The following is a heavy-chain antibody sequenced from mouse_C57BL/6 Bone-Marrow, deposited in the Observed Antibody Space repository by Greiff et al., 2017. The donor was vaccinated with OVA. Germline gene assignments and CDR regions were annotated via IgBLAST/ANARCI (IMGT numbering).Heavy chain of an antibody. Sequence: QVQLQQPGAELVRPGSSVKLFCKASGYTFTSYWMDWVKQRPGQGLEWIGNIYPSDSETHYNQKFKDKATLTVDKSSSTAYMQLSSLTSEDSAVYYCARGWAMDYWGQGTSVTVSS. CDR1: GYTFTSYW. CDR3: ARGWAMDY. V-gene: IGHV1-61*01. CDR2: IYPSDSET. J-gene: IGHJ4*01.